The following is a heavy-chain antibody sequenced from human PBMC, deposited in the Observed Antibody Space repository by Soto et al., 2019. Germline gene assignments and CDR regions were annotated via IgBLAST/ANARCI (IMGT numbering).Heavy chain of an antibody. CDR2: IWHDGGNK. CDR3: ARDGDVNTGFGKDY. J-gene: IGHJ4*02. D-gene: IGHD3-16*01. CDR1: GFTFSSYG. V-gene: IGHV3-33*01. Sequence: GGALRLSCAASGFTFSSYGMHWFRQAPGKGLEWVAFIWHDGGNKFYAESVKGRFTISRDNSKNTLYLQMTSLSAEDTAMYYCARDGDVNTGFGKDYWGQGTLVTVSS.